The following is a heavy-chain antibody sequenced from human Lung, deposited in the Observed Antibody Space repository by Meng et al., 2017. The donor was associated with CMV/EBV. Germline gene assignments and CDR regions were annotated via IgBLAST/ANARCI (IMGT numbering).Heavy chain of an antibody. CDR1: GLNFRTYD. D-gene: IGHD4-17*01. J-gene: IGHJ4*02. CDR3: TTDPEGDYDFDF. CDR2: INAESTNK. V-gene: IGHV3-48*03. Sequence: GGSLRLXXVVSGLNFRTYDMTWVRQASGKGLEFVSHINAESTNKGYTDAVKGRFTISRDIAGRSVFLQMNNLRVEDAAVYYCTTDPEGDYDFDFWGQGTLVTVSS.